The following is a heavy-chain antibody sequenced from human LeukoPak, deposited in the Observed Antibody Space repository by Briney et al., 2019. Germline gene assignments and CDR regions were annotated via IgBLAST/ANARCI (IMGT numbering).Heavy chain of an antibody. J-gene: IGHJ4*02. Sequence: GGSLRLSCAVSGFPFTRFYMIWIRQAPGKGLEWISYIGLSGSPLDYADSVRGRFTISRDNAKNSLYLELNSLRAEDTAVYYCARKDFSSGSFSYWGQGTLVTVSS. CDR1: GFPFTRFY. V-gene: IGHV3-11*04. CDR2: IGLSGSPL. D-gene: IGHD3-22*01. CDR3: ARKDFSSGSFSY.